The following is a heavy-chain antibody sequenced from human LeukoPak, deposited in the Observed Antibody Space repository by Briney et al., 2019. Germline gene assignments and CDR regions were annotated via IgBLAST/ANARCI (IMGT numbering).Heavy chain of an antibody. J-gene: IGHJ5*02. V-gene: IGHV5-51*01. CDR1: GYTLSSYW. D-gene: IGHD2-2*01. Sequence: LGESLKISCKGSGYTLSSYWIGWVRQMPGKGLEWVGIIYPGDSDTRYSPSFQGRVTISADTSISTAYLQWSSLKASDTAMYYCARLFAGYCSSTSCHNWFDPWGQGTLVTVSS. CDR2: IYPGDSDT. CDR3: ARLFAGYCSSTSCHNWFDP.